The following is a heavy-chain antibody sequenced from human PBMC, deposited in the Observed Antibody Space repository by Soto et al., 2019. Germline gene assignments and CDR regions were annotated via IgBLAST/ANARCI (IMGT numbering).Heavy chain of an antibody. J-gene: IGHJ4*02. CDR2: IYYSGST. CDR3: ARAITIVRGVIFDY. Sequence: SETLSLTCTVSGGSISSGDYYWSWIRQPPGKGLEWIGYIYYSGSTDYNPSLKSRVTISVDTSKNQFSLKLCSVTAADTAVYYCARAITIVRGVIFDYWGQGTLVTVSS. D-gene: IGHD3-10*01. V-gene: IGHV4-30-4*01. CDR1: GGSISSGDYY.